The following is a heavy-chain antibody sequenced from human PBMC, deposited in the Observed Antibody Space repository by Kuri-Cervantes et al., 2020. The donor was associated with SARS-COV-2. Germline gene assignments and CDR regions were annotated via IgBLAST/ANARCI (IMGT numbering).Heavy chain of an antibody. D-gene: IGHD2-15*01. Sequence: GESLKISCEASGFIFSNYWMSWVRQAPGKGLEWVANIKQDGSEKYYVDSVKGRFTISRDNAKNSLYLQMNNLRAEDTAVYYCARVIIGVVGASDAFDIWGQGTMVTVSS. CDR3: ARVIIGVVGASDAFDI. V-gene: IGHV3-7*01. CDR2: IKQDGSEK. CDR1: GFIFSNYW. J-gene: IGHJ3*02.